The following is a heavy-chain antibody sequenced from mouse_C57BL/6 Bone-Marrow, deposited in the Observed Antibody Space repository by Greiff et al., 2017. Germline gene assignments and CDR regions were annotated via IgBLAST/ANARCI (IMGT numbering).Heavy chain of an antibody. D-gene: IGHD4-1*02. CDR2: ISSGGDYI. CDR3: TRATGLDY. V-gene: IGHV5-9-1*02. CDR1: GFTFSSYA. Sequence: EVKLQESGEGLVKPGGSLKLSCAASGFTFSSYAMSWVRQTPEKRLVWVAYISSGGDYIYYADTVKGRFTISRDNARNTLYLQMSRLKSEDTAMYYCTRATGLDYWGQGTTLTVSS. J-gene: IGHJ2*01.